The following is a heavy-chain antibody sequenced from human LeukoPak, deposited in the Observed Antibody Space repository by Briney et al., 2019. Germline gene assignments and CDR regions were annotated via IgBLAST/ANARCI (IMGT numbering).Heavy chain of an antibody. D-gene: IGHD6-13*01. CDR1: GGSISSYY. CDR2: IYYSGST. CDR3: ASTGIAAAGDY. V-gene: IGHV4-59*01. J-gene: IGHJ4*02. Sequence: SETLSLTCTVSGGSISSYYWSWIRETPGKGLEWIEYIYYSGSTNYNPSLKSRVTISVDTSKNQFSLKLSSVTAADTAVYYCASTGIAAAGDYWGQGTLVTVSS.